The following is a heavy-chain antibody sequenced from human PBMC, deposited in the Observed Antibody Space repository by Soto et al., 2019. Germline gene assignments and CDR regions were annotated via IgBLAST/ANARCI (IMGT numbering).Heavy chain of an antibody. J-gene: IGHJ6*02. CDR1: GFTFSSYA. V-gene: IGHV3-23*01. CDR2: INGSGGST. CDR3: AKCNSSSSRYYYYGMDV. D-gene: IGHD6-6*01. Sequence: EVQLLESGGGLVQPGGSLRLSCAASGFTFSSYAMSWVRQAPGKGLEWVSAINGSGGSTYYADSVKGRFTISRDNSKNTLYLQMNSLRAEDTAVYYCAKCNSSSSRYYYYGMDVWGQGTTVTVSS.